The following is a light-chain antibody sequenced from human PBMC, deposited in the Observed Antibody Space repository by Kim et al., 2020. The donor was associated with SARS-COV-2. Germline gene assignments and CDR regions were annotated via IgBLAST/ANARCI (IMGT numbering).Light chain of an antibody. J-gene: IGLJ2*01. CDR2: SNN. V-gene: IGLV1-44*01. CDR3: AAWDDSLSAVV. Sequence: GQRVTISCFGSNSNIGRHTINWYQQLPGTAPKLLIYSNNRRPSGVPDRISGSKSGTSASLAFSGLQSEDEADYYCAAWDDSLSAVVFGGGTKLTVL. CDR1: NSNIGRHT.